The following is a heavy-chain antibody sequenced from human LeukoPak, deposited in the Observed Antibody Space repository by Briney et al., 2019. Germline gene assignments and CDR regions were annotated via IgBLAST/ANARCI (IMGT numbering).Heavy chain of an antibody. J-gene: IGHJ2*01. Sequence: GGSLRLSCAASGFTVSSNYMSWVRQAPGKGLEWVSVIYSGGSTYYADSVKGRFTISRDNSKNTLYLQMNSLRAEDTAVYYCARGSSVSFHWYFDLWGRGTLVTVSS. CDR1: GFTVSSNY. D-gene: IGHD2-2*01. CDR2: IYSGGST. V-gene: IGHV3-66*01. CDR3: ARGSSVSFHWYFDL.